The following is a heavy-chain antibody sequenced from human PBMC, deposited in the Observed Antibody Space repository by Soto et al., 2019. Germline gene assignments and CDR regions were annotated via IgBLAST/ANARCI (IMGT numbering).Heavy chain of an antibody. CDR2: INAGNGNT. Sequence: ASVKVSCKASGYTFTSYAMHWVRQAPGQRLEWMGWINAGNGNTKYSQKFQGRVTITRDTSASTAYMQLSSLRSEDTAVYYCARTYCSSTSCYLGNFDYWGQGTLVTVSS. CDR3: ARTYCSSTSCYLGNFDY. CDR1: GYTFTSYA. J-gene: IGHJ4*02. D-gene: IGHD2-2*01. V-gene: IGHV1-3*01.